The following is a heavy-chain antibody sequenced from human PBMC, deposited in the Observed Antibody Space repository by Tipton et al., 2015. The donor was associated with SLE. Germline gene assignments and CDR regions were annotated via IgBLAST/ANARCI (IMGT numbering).Heavy chain of an antibody. CDR3: AREVNRRDDSDAFDI. CDR1: GESFSDYY. V-gene: IGHV4-34*12. D-gene: IGHD3-3*01. CDR2: IFHIGSA. Sequence: TLSLTCAVHGESFSDYYWSWIRQPPGKGLEWIGHIFHIGSAYYNPSLKSRVTISIDTSTNQFSLKVKSVTAADTAVYYCAREVNRRDDSDAFDIWGQGTVVTVSS. J-gene: IGHJ3*02.